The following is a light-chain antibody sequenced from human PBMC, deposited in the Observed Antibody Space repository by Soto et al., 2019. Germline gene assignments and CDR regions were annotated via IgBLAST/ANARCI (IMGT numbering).Light chain of an antibody. J-gene: IGLJ3*02. Sequence: QSALTQPASVSESPGQSITISCTGSSGDVGSSDYVSWYQQLPGQAPKLILYEVSNRPSGVSNRFSGSKSGNTASLTISGLQAEDESHYYCCAYTIPDTWLFGGGTKVTVL. V-gene: IGLV2-14*03. CDR2: EVS. CDR1: SGDVGSSDY. CDR3: CAYTIPDTWL.